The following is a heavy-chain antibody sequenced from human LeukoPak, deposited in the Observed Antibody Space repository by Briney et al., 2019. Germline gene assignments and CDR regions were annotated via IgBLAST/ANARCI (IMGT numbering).Heavy chain of an antibody. D-gene: IGHD2-15*01. Sequence: GGSLRLSCAASGFTFSSYGMHWVRQAPGKGLEWVAVISYDGSNKYYADSVKGRFTISRDNSKNTLYLQMNSLRAEDTAVYYCAKDFGEYCSGGSCYDGFDYWGQGTLVTVSP. CDR1: GFTFSSYG. CDR2: ISYDGSNK. V-gene: IGHV3-30*18. J-gene: IGHJ4*02. CDR3: AKDFGEYCSGGSCYDGFDY.